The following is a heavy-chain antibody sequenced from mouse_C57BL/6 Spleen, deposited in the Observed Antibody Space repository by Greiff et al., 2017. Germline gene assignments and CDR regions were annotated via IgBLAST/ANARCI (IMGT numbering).Heavy chain of an antibody. J-gene: IGHJ2*01. CDR3: ARSAAQVNYFDY. CDR1: GYTFTSYW. D-gene: IGHD3-2*02. CDR2: IDPSDSDT. V-gene: IGHV1-52*01. Sequence: VQLQQPGAELVRPGSSVKLSCKASGYTFTSYWMHWVKQRPIQGLEWIGNIDPSDSDTHYNQKFKDKATLTVDKSSSTAYMQLSSLTSEDSAVYYCARSAAQVNYFDYWGQGTTLTVSS.